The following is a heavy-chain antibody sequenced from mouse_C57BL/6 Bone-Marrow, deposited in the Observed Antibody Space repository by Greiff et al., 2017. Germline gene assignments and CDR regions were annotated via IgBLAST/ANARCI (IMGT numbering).Heavy chain of an antibody. Sequence: EVQRVESGPGLVKPSQSLSLTCSVTGYSITSGYYWNWIRQFPGNKLEWMGYISYDGSNNYNPSLKNRISITRDTSKIQFFLKLNSVTTEDTATYYCARGGYGNHAMDYWGQGTSVTVSS. CDR2: ISYDGSN. D-gene: IGHD2-1*01. V-gene: IGHV3-6*01. J-gene: IGHJ4*01. CDR3: ARGGYGNHAMDY. CDR1: GYSITSGYY.